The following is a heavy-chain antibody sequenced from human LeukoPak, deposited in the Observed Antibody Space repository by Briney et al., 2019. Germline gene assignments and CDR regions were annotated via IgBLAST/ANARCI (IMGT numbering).Heavy chain of an antibody. CDR3: AKDQFPGYSSSWYEGENWFDP. CDR2: ISGSGGST. V-gene: IGHV3-23*01. CDR1: GFTFSSYA. Sequence: GGSLRLSCAASGFTFSSYAMSWVRQAPGKGLEWVSAISGSGGSTYYADSVKGRFTISRDNSKNTLYPQMNSLRAEDTAVYYCAKDQFPGYSSSWYEGENWFDPWGQGTLVTVSS. D-gene: IGHD6-13*01. J-gene: IGHJ5*02.